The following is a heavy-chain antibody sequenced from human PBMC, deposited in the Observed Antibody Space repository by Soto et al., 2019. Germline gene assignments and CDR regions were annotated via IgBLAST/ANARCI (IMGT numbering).Heavy chain of an antibody. J-gene: IGHJ4*02. V-gene: IGHV1-18*01. Sequence: QVQVVQSVSEVKKPGASVKVSCTTSGYMFTINGISWVRQVPGQGLEWMGWISTNSGNTKFAQNFQDRVTLTTDTSTSTAYMELRSLRSADTAIYYCARDKDWDLDNWGQGTLVTVSS. D-gene: IGHD3-9*01. CDR2: ISTNSGNT. CDR1: GYMFTING. CDR3: ARDKDWDLDN.